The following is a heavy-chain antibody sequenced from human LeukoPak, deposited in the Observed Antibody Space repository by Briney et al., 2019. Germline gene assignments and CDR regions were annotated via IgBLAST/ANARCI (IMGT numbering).Heavy chain of an antibody. CDR3: ATYMKEWGFDCFDY. J-gene: IGHJ4*02. CDR2: IYTSGST. Sequence: TASETLSLTCTVSGDSISSGNYYWSWIRQPAGKGLEWIGRIYTSGSTNYNPSLKSRVTISVDTSKNQFSLKLSSVTAADTAVYYCATYMKEWGFDCFDYWGQGTLVTVSS. D-gene: IGHD7-27*01. V-gene: IGHV4-61*02. CDR1: GDSISSGNYY.